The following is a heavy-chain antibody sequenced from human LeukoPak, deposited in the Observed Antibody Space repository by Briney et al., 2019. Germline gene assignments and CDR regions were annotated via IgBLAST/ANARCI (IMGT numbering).Heavy chain of an antibody. J-gene: IGHJ4*02. Sequence: SETLSLTCAVSGGSISSSNWWSWVRQPPGKGLEWIGEIYHSGSTNYNPSLKSRVTISVDKSKNQFSLKLSSVTAADTAVYYCARVRGRSSSWQYFDYWGQGTLVTVSS. V-gene: IGHV4-4*02. CDR2: IYHSGST. CDR3: ARVRGRSSSWQYFDY. D-gene: IGHD6-13*01. CDR1: GGSISSSNW.